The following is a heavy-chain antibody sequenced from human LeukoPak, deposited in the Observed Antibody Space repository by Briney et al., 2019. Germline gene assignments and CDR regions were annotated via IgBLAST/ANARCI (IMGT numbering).Heavy chain of an antibody. J-gene: IGHJ4*02. D-gene: IGHD4-17*01. CDR3: ARGTVTVDY. CDR2: INHSGST. CDR1: GGSFSGYY. Sequence: ASETLSLTCAVYGGSFSGYYWNWIRQPPGKGLEWIGEINHSGSTNYNPSLKSRVTISVDTSKNQFSLKLSSVTAADTAVYYCARGTVTVDYWGQGTLVTVSS. V-gene: IGHV4-34*01.